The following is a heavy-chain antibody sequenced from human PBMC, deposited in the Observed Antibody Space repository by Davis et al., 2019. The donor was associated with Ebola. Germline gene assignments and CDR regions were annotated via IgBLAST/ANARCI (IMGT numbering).Heavy chain of an antibody. J-gene: IGHJ4*02. CDR2: ISSSSSTI. CDR3: ARDPPQSGGYV. V-gene: IGHV3-48*01. D-gene: IGHD5-12*01. CDR1: GFTFTRYW. Sequence: GGSLRFSCVASGFTFTRYWMSWVRQAPGKGLEWVSYISSSSSTIYYADSVKGRFTISRHNSENTVFLQMNSLRPDDTAVYYCARDPPQSGGYVWGQGTLVTVSS.